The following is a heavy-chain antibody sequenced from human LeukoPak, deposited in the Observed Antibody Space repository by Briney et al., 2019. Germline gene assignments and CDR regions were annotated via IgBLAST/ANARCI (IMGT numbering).Heavy chain of an antibody. D-gene: IGHD4-17*01. CDR2: IRSKANGGTT. CDR3: SRGDYGDYYDLDY. J-gene: IGHJ4*02. CDR1: GFTFGDYA. Sequence: GGSLRLSCTASGFTFGDYAMSWVRQAPGKGLEWVGFIRSKANGGTTEYAASVKGRFIISRDDSKSITYLQMNSLKTEDTAVYYCSRGDYGDYYDLDYWGQGTLVTVSS. V-gene: IGHV3-49*04.